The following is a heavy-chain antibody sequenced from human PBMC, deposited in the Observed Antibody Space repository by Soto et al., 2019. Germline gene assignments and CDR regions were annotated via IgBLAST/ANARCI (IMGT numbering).Heavy chain of an antibody. CDR2: ISGDGGST. J-gene: IGHJ5*02. Sequence: PGGSLRLSCAASGFTFSSYAMSWVRQTPGKGSECVSAISGDGGSTHYADSVKGRFTISRDNLINTLYLQLDRLRAEDTAVYYCAKVGGFDPWGQGTLVTVSS. CDR1: GFTFSSYA. CDR3: AKVGGFDP. V-gene: IGHV3-23*01. D-gene: IGHD4-17*01.